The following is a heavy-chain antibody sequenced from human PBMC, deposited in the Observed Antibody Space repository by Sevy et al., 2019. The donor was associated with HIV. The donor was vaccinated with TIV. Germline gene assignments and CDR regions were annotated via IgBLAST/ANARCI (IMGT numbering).Heavy chain of an antibody. CDR3: AKDRGSDYGDYFRNY. Sequence: GGSLRLSCAASGFTFSRYAMSWVRQAPGKGLQWVSSISGSGDRRNYADPVKGRFTISRDNSKITLYLQMSSLMAEDTAIYYCAKDRGSDYGDYFRNYWGQGTLVTVSS. J-gene: IGHJ4*02. CDR2: ISGSGDRR. CDR1: GFTFSRYA. D-gene: IGHD4-17*01. V-gene: IGHV3-23*01.